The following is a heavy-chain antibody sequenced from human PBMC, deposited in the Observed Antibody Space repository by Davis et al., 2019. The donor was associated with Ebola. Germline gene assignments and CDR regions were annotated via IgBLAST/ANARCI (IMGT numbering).Heavy chain of an antibody. V-gene: IGHV3-7*01. Sequence: GESLKISCAASGFTFSASWMSWVRQAPGKGLEWVANIKPDGSEKYYVDSVKGRFTISRDNAKNSLYLQMNSLRAEDTAVYYCARDPDYGDYTGPFGYWGQGTLVTVSS. CDR1: GFTFSASW. CDR2: IKPDGSEK. D-gene: IGHD4-17*01. J-gene: IGHJ4*02. CDR3: ARDPDYGDYTGPFGY.